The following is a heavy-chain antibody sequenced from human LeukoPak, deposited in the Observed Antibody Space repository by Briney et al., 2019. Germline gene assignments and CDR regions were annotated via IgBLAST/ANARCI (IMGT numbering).Heavy chain of an antibody. J-gene: IGHJ3*02. V-gene: IGHV3-48*01. CDR1: GLTFSSYS. CDR2: ISSSSSTI. CDR3: ARDARITIFGVVIGDAFDI. D-gene: IGHD3-3*01. Sequence: GGSLRLSCAASGLTFSSYSMNWVRQAPGKGLEWVSYISSSSSTIYYADSVKGRFTISRDNAKNSLYLQMNSLRAEDTAVYYCARDARITIFGVVIGDAFDIWGQGTMVTVSS.